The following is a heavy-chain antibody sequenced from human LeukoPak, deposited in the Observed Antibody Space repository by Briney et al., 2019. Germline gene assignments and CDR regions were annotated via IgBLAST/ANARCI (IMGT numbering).Heavy chain of an antibody. CDR1: GYSISSGYY. CDR3: AGSEYCSSTSCPFDY. V-gene: IGHV4-38-2*01. D-gene: IGHD2-2*01. Sequence: ASETLSLTCAVSGYSISSGYYWGWIRQPPGKGLEGIGSIYHSGSTYYNPSLKSRVTISVDTSKNQFSLKLSSVTAADTAVYYCAGSEYCSSTSCPFDYWGQGTLVTVSS. CDR2: IYHSGST. J-gene: IGHJ4*02.